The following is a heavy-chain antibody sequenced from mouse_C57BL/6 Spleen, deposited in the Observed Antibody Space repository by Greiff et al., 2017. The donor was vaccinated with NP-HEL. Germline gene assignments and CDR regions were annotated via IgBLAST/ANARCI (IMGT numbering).Heavy chain of an antibody. D-gene: IGHD2-3*01. J-gene: IGHJ2*01. CDR3: VRDPGYDEYFDY. CDR1: GFTFNTYA. Sequence: GGGLVQPNGSLKLSCAASGFTFNTYAMHWVRQAPGKGLEWVARIRSKSSNYATYYADSVKDRFTISRDDSQSMLYLQMNNLKTEDTAMYYCVRDPGYDEYFDYWGQGTTLTVSS. V-gene: IGHV10-3*01. CDR2: IRSKSSNYAT.